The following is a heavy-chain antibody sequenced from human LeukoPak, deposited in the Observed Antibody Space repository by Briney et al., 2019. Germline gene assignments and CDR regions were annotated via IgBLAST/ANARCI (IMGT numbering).Heavy chain of an antibody. Sequence: SETLSLTCSVSGASITSSYWSWIRQTPGKGLEWIGNIYSGSTNYNPSFESRVTVSLDTSKNHFSLRLTSVTAADTALYYCARDGSCSGSYGWFDPWGQGTPVTVSS. CDR2: IYSGST. D-gene: IGHD3-10*02. J-gene: IGHJ5*02. CDR3: ARDGSCSGSYGWFDP. V-gene: IGHV4-59*01. CDR1: GASITSSY.